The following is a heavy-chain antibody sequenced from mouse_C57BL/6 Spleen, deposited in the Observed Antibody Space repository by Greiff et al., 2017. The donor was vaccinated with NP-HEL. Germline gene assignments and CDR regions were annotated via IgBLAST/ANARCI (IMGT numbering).Heavy chain of an antibody. CDR1: GYTFTSYW. J-gene: IGHJ3*01. V-gene: IGHV1-50*01. CDR2: IDPSDSYT. D-gene: IGHD3-2*02. Sequence: VQLQQPGAELVKPGASVKLSCKASGYTFTSYWMQWVKQRPGQGLEWIGEIDPSDSYTNYNQKFKGKATLTVDTSSSTAYMQLSSLTSEDSAFYYCARRGSSGPAWFAYWGQGTLVTVSA. CDR3: ARRGSSGPAWFAY.